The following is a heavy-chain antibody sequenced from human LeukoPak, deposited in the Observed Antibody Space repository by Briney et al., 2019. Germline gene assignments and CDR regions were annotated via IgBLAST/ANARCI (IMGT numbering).Heavy chain of an antibody. Sequence: VASVKVSCKASGYTFTSYGLTWVRQAPGQGPEWMGWISAYNGNTNYAQKVQGRVTLTTDTSTSTAYMELRSLRSDDTAAYYCARGGMSTKLDYWGQGTLVTVSS. V-gene: IGHV1-18*01. CDR1: GYTFTSYG. CDR3: ARGGMSTKLDY. D-gene: IGHD1-26*01. J-gene: IGHJ4*02. CDR2: ISAYNGNT.